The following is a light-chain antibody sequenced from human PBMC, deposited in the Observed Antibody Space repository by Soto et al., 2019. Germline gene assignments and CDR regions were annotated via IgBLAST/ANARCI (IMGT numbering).Light chain of an antibody. CDR3: QSYDSSLSGSNVV. CDR1: SSNIGAGYD. CDR2: GNT. Sequence: QSVLTQPPSVSGAPGQRVTISCTGSSSNIGAGYDVHWYQQLPGTAPKVLIYGNTNRPSGVPDRFSGSKSGTSASLAITGLQAEDEADYYCQSYDSSLSGSNVVFGGGTKLTVL. J-gene: IGLJ2*01. V-gene: IGLV1-40*01.